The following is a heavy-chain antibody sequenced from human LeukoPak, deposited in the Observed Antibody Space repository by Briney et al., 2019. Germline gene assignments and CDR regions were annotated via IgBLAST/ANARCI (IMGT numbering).Heavy chain of an antibody. CDR1: VYTFTSYG. J-gene: IGHJ6*03. V-gene: IGHV1-18*01. Sequence: ASVKVSCKASVYTFTSYGISWVRQAPGQGLEWMGWISAYNGNTNYAQKLQGRVTMTTDTSTSTAYMELRSLRSDDTAVYYCARAVYGSGSYYIFHYYYYMDVWGKGTTVTVSS. CDR2: ISAYNGNT. CDR3: ARAVYGSGSYYIFHYYYYMDV. D-gene: IGHD3-10*01.